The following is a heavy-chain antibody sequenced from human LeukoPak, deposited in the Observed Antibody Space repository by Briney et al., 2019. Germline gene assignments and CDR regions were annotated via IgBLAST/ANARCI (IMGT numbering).Heavy chain of an antibody. D-gene: IGHD3-9*01. CDR1: GFIFGDYA. CDR3: TRAPGILTGYGPDY. CDR2: IRSKAYGGTT. V-gene: IGHV3-49*03. J-gene: IGHJ4*02. Sequence: PGGSLRLSCTASGFIFGDYAMSWFRQAPGKGLEWVGFIRSKAYGGTTEYAASVKGRFTISRDDSKSIAYLQMNSLKTEDTAVYYCTRAPGILTGYGPDYWGQGTLVSVSS.